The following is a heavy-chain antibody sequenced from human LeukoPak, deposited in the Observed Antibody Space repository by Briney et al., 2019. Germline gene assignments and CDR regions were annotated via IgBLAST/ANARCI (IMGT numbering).Heavy chain of an antibody. V-gene: IGHV1-69*05. CDR3: ARGGTVWSGPRYYYYYYMDV. CDR2: IIPIFGTA. J-gene: IGHJ6*03. Sequence: GASVKVSCKASGGTFSSYAISWVRQAPGQGLEWMGGIIPIFGTANYARKSQGRVTITTDESTSTAYMELSSLRSEDTAVYYCARGGTVWSGPRYYYYYYMDVWGKGTTVTVSS. CDR1: GGTFSSYA. D-gene: IGHD3-3*01.